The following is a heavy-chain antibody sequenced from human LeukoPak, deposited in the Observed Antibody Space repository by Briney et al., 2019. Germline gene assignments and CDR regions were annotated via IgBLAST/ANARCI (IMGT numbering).Heavy chain of an antibody. J-gene: IGHJ4*02. CDR3: ARGGGRYYDSSGYYTGYFDY. Sequence: PGGSLRLSCAASGFTFSSYWMSWVRQAPGKGLEWVANIRQDGSEKYYADSVKGRFTISRDNAKNSLYLQMNSLRAEDTAVYYCARGGGRYYDSSGYYTGYFDYWGQGTLVTVSS. CDR2: IRQDGSEK. CDR1: GFTFSSYW. V-gene: IGHV3-7*01. D-gene: IGHD3-22*01.